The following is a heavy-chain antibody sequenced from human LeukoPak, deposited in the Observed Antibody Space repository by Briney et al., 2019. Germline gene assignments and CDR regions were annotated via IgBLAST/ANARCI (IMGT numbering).Heavy chain of an antibody. V-gene: IGHV3-23*01. CDR3: AKDLEYYDSSGSSYYFDY. CDR1: GFTFSSYA. CDR2: ISGSGGST. Sequence: GGSLRLSCAASGFTFSSYAMSWVRQAPGKGLEWVSAISGSGGSTYYADSVKGRFTISRDNSKNTLYLQMNSLRAEDTAVYYCAKDLEYYDSSGSSYYFDYWGQGTLVTVSS. J-gene: IGHJ4*02. D-gene: IGHD3-22*01.